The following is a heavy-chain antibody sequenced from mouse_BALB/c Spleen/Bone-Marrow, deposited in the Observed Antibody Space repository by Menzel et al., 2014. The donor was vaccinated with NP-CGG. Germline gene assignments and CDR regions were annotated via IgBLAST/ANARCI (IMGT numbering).Heavy chain of an antibody. J-gene: IGHJ1*01. D-gene: IGHD2-4*01. CDR1: GYTFXSYW. CDR3: ARARSTVITTWYLDV. Sequence: DLVKPGASVELSCKASGYTFXSYWINWIKQRPGQGLEWIGRFAPGSGNTYYNEMFKGKATLTVDTSSSTAYIQLSSLSSEDSAVYFCARARSTVITTWYLDVWGAGTTVTVSS. CDR2: FAPGSGNT. V-gene: IGHV1S41*01.